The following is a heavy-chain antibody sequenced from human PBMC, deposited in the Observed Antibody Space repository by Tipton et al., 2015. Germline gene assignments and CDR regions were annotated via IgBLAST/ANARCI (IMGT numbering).Heavy chain of an antibody. CDR3: ARDQRDYGDYMDAFDI. CDR2: INPSGGST. CDR1: GYTFTSFD. D-gene: IGHD4-17*01. Sequence: QLVQSGTEMKKPGASVKVSCKTSGYTFTSFDITWVRQAPGQGLEWMGVINPSGGSTNYAQKFQGRVTMTRDSSTSTVYMDLSSLTSEDTAVYYCARDQRDYGDYMDAFDIWGQGTMVTVSS. V-gene: IGHV1-46*01. J-gene: IGHJ3*02.